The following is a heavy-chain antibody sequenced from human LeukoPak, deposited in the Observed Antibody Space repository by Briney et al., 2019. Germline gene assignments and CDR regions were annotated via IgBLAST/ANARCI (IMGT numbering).Heavy chain of an antibody. V-gene: IGHV4-4*02. J-gene: IGHJ4*02. Sequence: PSGTLSLTCDVSGGSVTSTNWWSWVRQPPGQGLEWIGEIHLRGLTNYNPSLSSRVTMSLDTSKNYVSLNLTSVTAADTAVYFCATAEWEYFYFDSWGRGALVAVSS. CDR1: GGSVTSTNW. CDR2: IHLRGLT. CDR3: ATAEWEYFYFDS. D-gene: IGHD1-26*01.